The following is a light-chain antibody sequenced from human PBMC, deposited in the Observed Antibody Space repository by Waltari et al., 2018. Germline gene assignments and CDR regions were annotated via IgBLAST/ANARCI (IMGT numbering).Light chain of an antibody. CDR3: QVWDSTSDHVV. J-gene: IGLJ2*01. CDR1: GPRVSY. V-gene: IGLV3-21*02. Sequence: SSELTQDPTVSVALGQTVTITCPGDGPRVSYASWFPQRPGQAPILVVYADTDRPSGIPERFSGSHSGNTATLTISRVEAGDEADYYCQVWDSTSDHVVFGGGTKLTVL. CDR2: ADT.